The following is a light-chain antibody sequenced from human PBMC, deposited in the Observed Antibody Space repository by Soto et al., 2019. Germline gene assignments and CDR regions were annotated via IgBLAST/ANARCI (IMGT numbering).Light chain of an antibody. CDR3: QQSYSTPRT. V-gene: IGKV1-39*01. J-gene: IGKJ1*01. CDR1: QDISNY. CDR2: AAS. Sequence: DIQMTQSPSSLSASVGDRVTITCQASQDISNYLNWYQQKPGKAPKLLIYAASSLQGGVPSRFSGSGSGTDFTLTISSLQPEDFATYYCQQSYSTPRTFGQGTKVDIK.